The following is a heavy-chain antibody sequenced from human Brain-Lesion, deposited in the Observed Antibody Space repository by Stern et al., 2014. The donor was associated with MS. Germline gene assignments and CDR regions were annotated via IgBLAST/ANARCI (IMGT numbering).Heavy chain of an antibody. CDR3: ARMRYSGDYFIDY. CDR2: VDWDDEK. V-gene: IGHV2-70*11. J-gene: IGHJ4*02. D-gene: IGHD5-12*01. Sequence: ESGPALVKPTQSLTLTCTFSGFPLSTPGVGVPWIRQPPGKALKWLARVDWDDEKYYSTSLKTRLSIFKDTSKNQVVLTMTNMDPVDTATYYCARMRYSGDYFIDYWGQGTLVTVSS. CDR1: GFPLSTPGVG.